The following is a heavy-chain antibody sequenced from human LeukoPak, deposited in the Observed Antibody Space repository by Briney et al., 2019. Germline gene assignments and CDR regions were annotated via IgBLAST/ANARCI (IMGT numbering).Heavy chain of an antibody. Sequence: GGSLRLSCAASGFTFSSSWMHWVRHAPGKGPVWVSRINPDESTTTYADSVKGRFTISRDNAKNTLYLQMNSLRAEDTAVYYCARNTRTSFDIWGQGTLVTVSS. CDR1: GFTFSSSW. CDR3: ARNTRTSFDI. CDR2: INPDESTT. V-gene: IGHV3-74*01. J-gene: IGHJ4*02. D-gene: IGHD2-2*01.